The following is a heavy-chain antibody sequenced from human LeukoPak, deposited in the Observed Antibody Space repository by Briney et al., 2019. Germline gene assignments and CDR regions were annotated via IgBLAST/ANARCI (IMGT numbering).Heavy chain of an antibody. CDR2: ISSTGTYI. CDR1: GFTFSSSTFGSYT. D-gene: IGHD4-11*01. J-gene: IGHJ4*02. CDR3: ARDLDYSTGFDY. Sequence: GESLRLSCATSGFTFSSSTFGSYTMNWVRQAPGKGLEWVSSISSTGTYIYYTDSVKGRFTISRDIANSLLYLQMNSLRADDTAVYYCARDLDYSTGFDYWGQGTPVTVSS. V-gene: IGHV3-21*01.